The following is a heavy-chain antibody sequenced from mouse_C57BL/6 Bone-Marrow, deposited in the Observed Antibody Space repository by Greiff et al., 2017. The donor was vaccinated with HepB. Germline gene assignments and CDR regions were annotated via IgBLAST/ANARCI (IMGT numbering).Heavy chain of an antibody. CDR2: IDPEDGET. J-gene: IGHJ4*01. CDR3: AKIATVVDIWAMDY. CDR1: GFNIKDYY. D-gene: IGHD1-1*01. Sequence: VQLKQSGAELVKPGASVKLSCTASGFNIKDYYMHWVKQRTEQGLEWIGRIDPEDGETKYAPKFQGKATIPADTSSNTAYLQLSSLTSEDTAVYYCAKIATVVDIWAMDYWGQGTSVTVSS. V-gene: IGHV14-2*01.